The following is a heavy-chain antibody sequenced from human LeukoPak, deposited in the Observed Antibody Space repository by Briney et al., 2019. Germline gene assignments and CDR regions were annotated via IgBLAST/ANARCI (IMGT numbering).Heavy chain of an antibody. J-gene: IGHJ4*02. CDR3: ARGNYYDSGGYRAPFDY. CDR2: ISYDGSNK. CDR1: GFTFSSYA. V-gene: IGHV3-30*03. Sequence: GGSLRLSCAASGFTFSSYAMHWVRQAPGKGLEWVALISYDGSNKYYADSVKGRFTISRDNSENTLCLQMNSLRAEDTALYYCARGNYYDSGGYRAPFDYWGQGTLVTVSS. D-gene: IGHD3-22*01.